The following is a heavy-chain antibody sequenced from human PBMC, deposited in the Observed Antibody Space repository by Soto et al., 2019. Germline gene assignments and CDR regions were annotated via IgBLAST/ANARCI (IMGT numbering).Heavy chain of an antibody. Sequence: ASVKVSCKASGYTFSSYAIHWVRQAPGQGLEWMGWIHAGNGNTKYSQSFQGRVTISRDTSATTAYMELNSLRSEDTAVYYCARGVDFLDYWGQGPLVTVYS. J-gene: IGHJ4*02. D-gene: IGHD2-15*01. CDR3: ARGVDFLDY. CDR2: IHAGNGNT. CDR1: GYTFSSYA. V-gene: IGHV1-3*01.